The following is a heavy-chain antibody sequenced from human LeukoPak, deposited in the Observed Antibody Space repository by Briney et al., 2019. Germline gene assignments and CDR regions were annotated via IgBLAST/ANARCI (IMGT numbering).Heavy chain of an antibody. CDR1: GFTFSSYW. CDR2: IKQDGSEK. D-gene: IGHD4-17*01. J-gene: IGHJ4*02. Sequence: GGSLRLSCAASGFTFSSYWMSWVRQAPGKGLEWVANIKQDGSEKYYVDSVKGRFTISRDNAKNSLYLQMNSLRAEDTAVYYCARPTTVTTTHWDSDYWGQGTLVTVSS. CDR3: ARPTTVTTTHWDSDY. V-gene: IGHV3-7*01.